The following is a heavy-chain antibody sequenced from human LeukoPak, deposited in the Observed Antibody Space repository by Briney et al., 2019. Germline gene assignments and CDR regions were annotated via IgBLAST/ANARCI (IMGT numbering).Heavy chain of an antibody. D-gene: IGHD1-26*01. V-gene: IGHV3-30*04. CDR3: ARQGSGNYLSPVNY. CDR2: ISYDGSHK. J-gene: IGHJ4*02. CDR1: GFTFSSYA. Sequence: GRSLRLSCAASGFTFSSYAMHWVRQAPGKGLEWVAVISYDGSHKYYADSVKGRFTISRDNSKNTLYLQMNSLRAEDTAVYYCARQGSGNYLSPVNYWGQGTLVTVSS.